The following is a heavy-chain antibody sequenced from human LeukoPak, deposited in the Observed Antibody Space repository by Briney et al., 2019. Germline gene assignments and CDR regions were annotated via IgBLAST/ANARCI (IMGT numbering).Heavy chain of an antibody. CDR3: ARTSDTSGRLYWYFDL. Sequence: GGSLRLSCAVSGFTFSDYSMNWVRHAPGKRLEWVSFISTSSSYIHYADSVKGRFTISRDNAKNSLYLQMNSLRAEDTAVYYCARTSDTSGRLYWYFDLWGRGTLVTVSS. V-gene: IGHV3-21*01. CDR1: GFTFSDYS. J-gene: IGHJ2*01. CDR2: ISTSSSYI. D-gene: IGHD3-22*01.